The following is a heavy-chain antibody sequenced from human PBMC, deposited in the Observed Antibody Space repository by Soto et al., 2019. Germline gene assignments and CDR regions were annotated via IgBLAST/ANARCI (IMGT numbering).Heavy chain of an antibody. D-gene: IGHD6-6*01. J-gene: IGHJ6*02. Sequence: AAVKVSCKASGYTFTSYGINWVRQATGQGLEWMGWMNPNSGNTGYAQKFQGRVTMTRNTSISTAYMELSSLRSEDTAVYYCARGVISSLCYHYDVMDFCGQGTTVTGS. CDR2: MNPNSGNT. CDR3: ARGVISSLCYHYDVMDF. V-gene: IGHV1-8*02. CDR1: GYTFTSYG.